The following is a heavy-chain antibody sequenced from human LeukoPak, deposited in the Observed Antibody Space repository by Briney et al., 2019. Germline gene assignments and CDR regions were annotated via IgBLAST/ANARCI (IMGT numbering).Heavy chain of an antibody. V-gene: IGHV4-30-4*01. D-gene: IGHD3-16*01. CDR3: ARYYLGLGI. Sequence: PSETLSLTCTVSGGSISSGDYYWRWIRQPPGKGLEWIGYIYYSGRTYYNPSLKSRATISVDTSKHHFSMKPASVPATHPSMSFCARYYLGLGIWGQGTMVTVSS. CDR2: IYYSGRT. CDR1: GGSISSGDYY. J-gene: IGHJ3*02.